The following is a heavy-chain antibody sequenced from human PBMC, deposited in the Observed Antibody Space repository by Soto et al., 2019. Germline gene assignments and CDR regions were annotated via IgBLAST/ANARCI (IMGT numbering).Heavy chain of an antibody. Sequence: QVQLVQSGAEMKKPGSSVKVTCKASGGTFSSNSISWVRQAPGQGREWMGGVIPTFGTAKYAQKFQGRVTITADDSTSTSSMELRRLTSEDTAVYYCAIDRGLCGHDKWGQGPLVSVSS. V-gene: IGHV1-69*12. CDR3: AIDRGLCGHDK. J-gene: IGHJ4*02. CDR2: VIPTFGTA. CDR1: GGTFSSNS. D-gene: IGHD2-8*01.